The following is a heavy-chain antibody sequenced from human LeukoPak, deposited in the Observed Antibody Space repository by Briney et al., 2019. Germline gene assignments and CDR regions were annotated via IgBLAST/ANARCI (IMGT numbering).Heavy chain of an antibody. J-gene: IGHJ3*02. D-gene: IGHD3-16*02. CDR3: ARLPGLRLGELTLGAFDI. CDR2: IYPGDSVS. Sequence: GESLKISGTGSGYSFTSYWIGWVRQMPRKGLEWMGIIYPGDSVSSYSPFFHGQATISADKSISLAYQQRSSLKALDTAMYYCARLPGLRLGELTLGAFDIWGQGTMVTVSS. CDR1: GYSFTSYW. V-gene: IGHV5-51*01.